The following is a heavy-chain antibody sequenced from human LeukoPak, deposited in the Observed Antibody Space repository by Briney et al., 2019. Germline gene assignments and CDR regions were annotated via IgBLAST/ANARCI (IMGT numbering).Heavy chain of an antibody. V-gene: IGHV3-7*03. Sequence: PGGSMRLSCAAYGFTFSNYWMSWVRQAPGKGLEWVANIKQDGSEKYYVDSVTGRSTISRDDANYSLYLQMNSLRAEDTAVYYCARKAYGMGVWGKGTTVTVSS. CDR3: ARKAYGMGV. J-gene: IGHJ6*04. CDR2: IKQDGSEK. CDR1: GFTFSNYW.